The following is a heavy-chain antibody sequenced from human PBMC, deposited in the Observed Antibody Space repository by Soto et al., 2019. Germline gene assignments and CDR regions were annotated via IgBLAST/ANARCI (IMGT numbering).Heavy chain of an antibody. CDR2: TYYRSKWYN. J-gene: IGHJ4*02. D-gene: IGHD1-26*01. Sequence: QSQTLSLTCAISGDSVSSNSAAWNWIRQSPSRGLEWLGRTYYRSKWYNDYAVSVKSRITINPDTSKNQFSLQLNSVTPEDTAVYYCARDQDLVGATEYYFDYWGQGTLVTVSS. CDR1: GDSVSSNSAA. CDR3: ARDQDLVGATEYYFDY. V-gene: IGHV6-1*01.